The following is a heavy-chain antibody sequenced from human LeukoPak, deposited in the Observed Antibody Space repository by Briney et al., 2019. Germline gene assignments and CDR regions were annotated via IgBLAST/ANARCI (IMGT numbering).Heavy chain of an antibody. Sequence: ASVKVSCKASGYTFTSYDINWVRQAPGQGLEWMGWMNPDSGNTGYAQRFEGRVTITKNTSISTVYMELSSLRSEDTALYYCARENDYNTPDAFDLWGQGTLVIVSS. D-gene: IGHD5-24*01. V-gene: IGHV1-8*03. CDR2: MNPDSGNT. CDR3: ARENDYNTPDAFDL. CDR1: GYTFTSYD. J-gene: IGHJ3*01.